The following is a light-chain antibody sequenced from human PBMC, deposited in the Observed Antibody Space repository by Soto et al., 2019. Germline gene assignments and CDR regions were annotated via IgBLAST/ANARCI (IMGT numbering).Light chain of an antibody. Sequence: EIVLTQSPGTLSFSPGERATLTCRASQSVSSSYLAWFQQKPGQAPRLLIYGASSRATGIPDRFSGSGSGTGFTLTINSLEPEDSAVYYCQQRSNWPSITFGQGTRLEIK. J-gene: IGKJ5*01. V-gene: IGKV3D-20*02. CDR3: QQRSNWPSIT. CDR1: QSVSSSY. CDR2: GAS.